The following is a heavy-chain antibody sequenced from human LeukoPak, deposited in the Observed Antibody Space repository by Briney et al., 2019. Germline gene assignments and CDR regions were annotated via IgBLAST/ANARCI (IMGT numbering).Heavy chain of an antibody. CDR2: IYYSGST. V-gene: IGHV4-39*01. CDR3: ARQVLTTGTFDY. J-gene: IGHJ4*02. D-gene: IGHD1-1*01. Sequence: PSETLSLTCTVSGGSISSSSYYWGWIRQPPGKGLEWIGSIYYSGSTYYNPSLKSRVTISVDTSKNQFSLKLTSVTAADTALYYCARQVLTTGTFDYWDQGTLVTVSS. CDR1: GGSISSSSYY.